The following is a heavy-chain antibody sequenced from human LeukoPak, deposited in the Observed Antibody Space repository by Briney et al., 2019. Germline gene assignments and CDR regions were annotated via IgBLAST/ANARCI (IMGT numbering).Heavy chain of an antibody. D-gene: IGHD2/OR15-2a*01. Sequence: ESLKISCTASGYSFTNYWNAWVRQMPGAGLGWMGTIYPGDSDARYSPAFQGQFTRSADRSTTTAYLQWPSLKASDTAMYYCARPYSTGIRDAYDMWGQGTMVIASS. CDR2: IYPGDSDA. V-gene: IGHV5-51*01. CDR3: ARPYSTGIRDAYDM. J-gene: IGHJ3*02. CDR1: GYSFTNYW.